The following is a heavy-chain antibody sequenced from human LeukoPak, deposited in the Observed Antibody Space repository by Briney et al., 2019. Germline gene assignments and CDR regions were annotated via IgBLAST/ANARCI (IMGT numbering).Heavy chain of an antibody. CDR1: GGSISSGGYY. V-gene: IGHV4-31*03. CDR3: AREGHCSSTSCYSFDI. Sequence: PSQTLSLTCTVSGGSISSGGYYWSWIRQHPGKGLEWIGYIYYSGSTYYNPSLKSRVTISVDTSKNQFSLKLSSVTAADTAVYYCAREGHCSSTSCYSFDIWGQGTMVTVSS. D-gene: IGHD2-2*01. CDR2: IYYSGST. J-gene: IGHJ3*02.